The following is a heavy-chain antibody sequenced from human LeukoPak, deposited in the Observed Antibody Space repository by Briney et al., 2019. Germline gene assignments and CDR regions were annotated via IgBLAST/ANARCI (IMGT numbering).Heavy chain of an antibody. D-gene: IGHD4-17*01. CDR3: ARGTITTVTDS. CDR2: IYLRGNT. Sequence: PSGTLSLTCAISGGSLSSSNWWTWVRQPPGKGLEWVGEIYLRGNTNYNPSLESRVTISVDESKTQLSLRLESVTAADTAVYYCARGTITTVTDSWGPGTLVTVSS. CDR1: GGSLSSSNW. V-gene: IGHV4-4*02. J-gene: IGHJ4*02.